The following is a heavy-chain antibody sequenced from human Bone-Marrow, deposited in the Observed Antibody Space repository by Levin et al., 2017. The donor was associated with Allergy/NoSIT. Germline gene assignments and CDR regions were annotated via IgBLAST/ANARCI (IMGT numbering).Heavy chain of an antibody. D-gene: IGHD6-13*01. CDR2: INPSSGFT. V-gene: IGHV1-46*03. J-gene: IGHJ4*02. CDR3: ARGDSSSWFLLYDY. Sequence: PEASVKVSCKASGYTFSSYYIHWMRQAPGQGLAWMGVINPSSGFTNYAQKFQGRVTMTRDTSTSTVYMEMSSLRSDDTAIYFCARGDSSSWFLLYDYWGQGTLVTVSS. CDR1: GYTFSSYY.